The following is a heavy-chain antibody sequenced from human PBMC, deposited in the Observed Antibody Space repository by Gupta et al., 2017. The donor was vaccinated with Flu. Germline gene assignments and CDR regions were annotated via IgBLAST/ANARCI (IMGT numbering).Heavy chain of an antibody. D-gene: IGHD1-1*01. CDR3: AKQLSGAVDAFDI. CDR1: GFTFSSYG. CDR2: ISYDGSNK. Sequence: QVQLVESGGGVVQPGRSLRLSCAASGFTFSSYGMHWVRQAPGKGLEWVAVISYDGSNKYYADSVKGRFTISRDNSKNTLYLQMNSLRAEDTAVYYCAKQLSGAVDAFDIWGQGTMVTVSS. J-gene: IGHJ3*02. V-gene: IGHV3-30*18.